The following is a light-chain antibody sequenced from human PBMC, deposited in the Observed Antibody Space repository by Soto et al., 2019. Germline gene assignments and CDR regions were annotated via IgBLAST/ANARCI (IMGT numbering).Light chain of an antibody. Sequence: QSALTQPASVPGSPGQSITISCTGTSSDVGSYNLVSWYQQHPGKAPKLMIYEGSKRPSGVSNRCSGSKSGNTASLTISGLQAEDEADYYCCSYAGSSTVVVFGGGTKLTVL. V-gene: IGLV2-23*03. CDR3: CSYAGSSTVVV. J-gene: IGLJ2*01. CDR1: SSDVGSYNL. CDR2: EGS.